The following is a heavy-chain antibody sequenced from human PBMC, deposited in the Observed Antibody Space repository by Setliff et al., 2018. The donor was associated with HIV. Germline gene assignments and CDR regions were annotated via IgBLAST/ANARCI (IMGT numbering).Heavy chain of an antibody. CDR3: ARGEPVDILTGYFDY. CDR1: GGSINNYQ. J-gene: IGHJ4*02. Sequence: SETLSLTCTVSGVSGGSINNYQWSWIRQPPGKGLEWIGYIYTSGSSDYNPSLKSRVTISGDTSKRQFSLKMSSVTAADTAVYYCARGEPVDILTGYFDYWGQGTLVTVSS. V-gene: IGHV4-4*08. CDR2: IYTSGSS. D-gene: IGHD3-9*01.